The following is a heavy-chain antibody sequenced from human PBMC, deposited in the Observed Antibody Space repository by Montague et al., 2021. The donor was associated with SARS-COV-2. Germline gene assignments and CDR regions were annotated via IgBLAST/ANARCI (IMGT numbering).Heavy chain of an antibody. V-gene: IGHV3-33*08. J-gene: IGHJ4*02. CDR3: ARDSSGWYYFDY. CDR2: IWYDGSNK. D-gene: IGHD6-19*01. Sequence: YLRLSCAASGFIFSSYGMHWVRQAPGKGLEWVAVIWYDGSNKYYADSVKGRFTISRDNSKNTLYLQMNSLRAEDTAVYYCARDSSGWYYFDYWGQGTLVTVSS. CDR1: GFIFSSYG.